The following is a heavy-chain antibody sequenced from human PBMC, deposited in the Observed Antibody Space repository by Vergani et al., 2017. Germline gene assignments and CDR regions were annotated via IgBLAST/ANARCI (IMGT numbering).Heavy chain of an antibody. D-gene: IGHD3-16*02. J-gene: IGHJ4*02. Sequence: QVQLVQSGSELKKPGASVKVSCKASGYTFTSYAMNWVRQAPGQGLEWMGWIFPIFGTANYAQKFQGRVTITADESTRTAYMELSSLRSEDTAVYYCARPDDYVWGSYRYSVLSYWGQGTLVTVSS. V-gene: IGHV1-69*01. CDR1: GYTFTSYA. CDR3: ARPDDYVWGSYRYSVLSY. CDR2: IFPIFGTA.